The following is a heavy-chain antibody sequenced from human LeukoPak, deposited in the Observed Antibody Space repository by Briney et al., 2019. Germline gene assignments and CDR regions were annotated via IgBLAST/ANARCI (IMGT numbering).Heavy chain of an antibody. D-gene: IGHD3-3*01. Sequence: SSVKVSCKASGGSASSYTISWVRQAPGQGLEWMGRIIPILGIANYAQKFQGRVTITADKSTSTAYMELSSLRSEDTAVYYCARTWRTALDAFDIWGQGTMVTVSS. CDR3: ARTWRTALDAFDI. J-gene: IGHJ3*02. V-gene: IGHV1-69*02. CDR1: GGSASSYT. CDR2: IIPILGIA.